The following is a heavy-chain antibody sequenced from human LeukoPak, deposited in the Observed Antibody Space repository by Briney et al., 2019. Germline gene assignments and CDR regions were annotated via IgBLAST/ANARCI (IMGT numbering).Heavy chain of an antibody. D-gene: IGHD2-15*01. Sequence: ASVTVSCKASGYTFTGYYMHWVRQAPGQGLEWMGWINPNSGGTNYAQKFQGRVTMTRDTSISTAYMELSRLRSDDTAVYYCARDGGYCSGGSCYSSPVPYYYYGMDVWGQGTTVTVSS. V-gene: IGHV1-2*02. CDR2: INPNSGGT. CDR3: ARDGGYCSGGSCYSSPVPYYYYGMDV. J-gene: IGHJ6*02. CDR1: GYTFTGYY.